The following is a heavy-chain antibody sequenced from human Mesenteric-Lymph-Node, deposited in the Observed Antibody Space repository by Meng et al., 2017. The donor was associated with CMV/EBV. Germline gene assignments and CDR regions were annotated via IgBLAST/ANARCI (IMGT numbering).Heavy chain of an antibody. CDR2: ISSSSSTI. J-gene: IGHJ4*02. V-gene: IGHV3-48*01. D-gene: IGHD2-2*01. Sequence: GESLKISCAASGFTFSSYSMNWVRQAPGKGLEWVSYISSSSSTIYYADSVKGRFTISRDDSKNTLYLQMNSLRAEDTAVYYCARAPPKYCSSTSCFRPLDYWGQGTLVTVSS. CDR1: GFTFSSYS. CDR3: ARAPPKYCSSTSCFRPLDY.